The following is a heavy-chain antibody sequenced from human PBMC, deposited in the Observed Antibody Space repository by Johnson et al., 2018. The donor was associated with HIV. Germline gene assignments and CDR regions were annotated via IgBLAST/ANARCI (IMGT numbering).Heavy chain of an antibody. CDR2: ISNDGTKK. V-gene: IGHV3-30*03. D-gene: IGHD3-3*01. Sequence: VQLVESGGGVVQPGRSLTLSCAASQFTFSNYGMHWVRQAPGKGLEWVASISNDGTKKYHGDSVWDRFTISRDNSKNTLYLQMNSLRAEDTAVYYCARGDFWSGYPDAFDIWGQGTMVTVSS. J-gene: IGHJ3*02. CDR3: ARGDFWSGYPDAFDI. CDR1: QFTFSNYG.